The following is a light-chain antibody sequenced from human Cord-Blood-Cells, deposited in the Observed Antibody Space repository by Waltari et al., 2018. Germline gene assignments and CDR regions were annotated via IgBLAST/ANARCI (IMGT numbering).Light chain of an antibody. CDR3: QQRSNWLT. CDR2: DAS. CDR1: QSVSSY. J-gene: IGKJ3*01. Sequence: EIVLPQSPATLSLSPVERATVSCRASQSVSSYLAWYQQKPGQAPRLLIYDASNRATGIPARFSGSGSGTDFTLTISSLEPEDFAVYYCQQRSNWLTFGPGTKVDIK. V-gene: IGKV3-11*01.